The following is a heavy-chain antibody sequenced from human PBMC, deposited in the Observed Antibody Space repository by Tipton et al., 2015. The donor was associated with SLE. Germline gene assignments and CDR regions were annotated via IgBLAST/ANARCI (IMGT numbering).Heavy chain of an antibody. D-gene: IGHD3-3*01. J-gene: IGHJ3*02. CDR1: GYSISSGYY. CDR3: ARGGVEWLLEDAFDI. V-gene: IGHV4-38-2*02. CDR2: IYHSGST. Sequence: TLSLTCTVSGYSISSGYYWGWIRQPPGKGLEWIGSIYHSGSTYYNPSLKSRVTISVDTSKNQFSLKLSSVTAADTAVYYCARGGVEWLLEDAFDIWGQGTMVTVSS.